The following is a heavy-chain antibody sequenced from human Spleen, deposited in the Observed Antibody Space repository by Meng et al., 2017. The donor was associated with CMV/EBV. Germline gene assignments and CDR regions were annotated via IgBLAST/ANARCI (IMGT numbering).Heavy chain of an antibody. CDR1: GGTFSSYT. J-gene: IGHJ4*02. CDR3: ARGGSIFGVGPLDY. D-gene: IGHD3-3*01. Sequence: SVKVSCKASGGTFSSYTISWVRQAPGQGLEWMGRIIPILGIANYAQKFQGRVTITADKSTSTAYMELSSLRSEDTAVYYCARGGSIFGVGPLDYWGQGTLVTVSS. CDR2: IIPILGIA. V-gene: IGHV1-69*02.